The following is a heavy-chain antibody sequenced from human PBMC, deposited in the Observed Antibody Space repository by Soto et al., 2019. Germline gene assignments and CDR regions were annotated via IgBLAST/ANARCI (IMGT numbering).Heavy chain of an antibody. Sequence: SETLSLTCAVYGGSFSGYYWSWIRQPPGKGLEWIGEINHSGSTNYNPSLKSRVTISVDTSKNQFSLKLSSVTAADTAVYYCARKCSGGSCYYYFDYWGQGTLVTSPQ. D-gene: IGHD2-15*01. V-gene: IGHV4-34*01. J-gene: IGHJ4*02. CDR2: INHSGST. CDR1: GGSFSGYY. CDR3: ARKCSGGSCYYYFDY.